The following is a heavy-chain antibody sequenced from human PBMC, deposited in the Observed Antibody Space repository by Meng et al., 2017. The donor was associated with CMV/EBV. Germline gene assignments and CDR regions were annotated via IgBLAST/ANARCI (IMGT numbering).Heavy chain of an antibody. V-gene: IGHV3-49*04. Sequence: GGSLRLSCTASGFTFGDYAMSWVRQAPGKGLEWVGFIRSKAYGGTTEYAASVKGRFTISRDDSKSIAYLQMNSLKTEDTAVYYCTRASADYSDSSGYYQAPDYWGQGTLVTVSS. CDR1: GFTFGDYA. CDR3: TRASADYSDSSGYYQAPDY. CDR2: IRSKAYGGTT. D-gene: IGHD3-22*01. J-gene: IGHJ4*02.